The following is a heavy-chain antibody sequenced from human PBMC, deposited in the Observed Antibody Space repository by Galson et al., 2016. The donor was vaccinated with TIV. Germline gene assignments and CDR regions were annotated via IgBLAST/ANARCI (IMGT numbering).Heavy chain of an antibody. CDR2: IEYSGVST. CDR3: AKNPSQKMGRLSY. V-gene: IGHV3-23*01. CDR1: GFTFSNYA. J-gene: IGHJ4*02. Sequence: SLRLSCAASGFTFSNYAMTWVRQAPGKGLAWVSSIEYSGVSTFYADSVRGRFTTSRDNSKNTLYLHMKSLKAEDTAVYYCAKNPSQKMGRLSYWGQGTLVTVSS. D-gene: IGHD3-10*01.